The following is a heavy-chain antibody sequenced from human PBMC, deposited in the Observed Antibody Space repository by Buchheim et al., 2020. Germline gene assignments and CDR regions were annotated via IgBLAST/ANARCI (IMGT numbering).Heavy chain of an antibody. J-gene: IGHJ1*01. CDR3: ARVSKYYGSTAYSMGY. CDR1: GYTFTNYH. D-gene: IGHD3-22*01. CDR2: INPGGDSGNNT. Sequence: QVQLVQSGAEVKKPGASVKVSCKASGYTFTNYHMHWVRQAPGQGLEWMGIINPGGDSGNNTRYAQQFQGRVTMTRDTSTNTVYMEMSSLRSDDTAVYYCARVSKYYGSTAYSMGYWGQGTL. V-gene: IGHV1-46*01.